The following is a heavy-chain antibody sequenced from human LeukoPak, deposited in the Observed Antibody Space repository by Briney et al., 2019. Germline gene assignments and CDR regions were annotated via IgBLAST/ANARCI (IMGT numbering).Heavy chain of an antibody. CDR2: IKEDGSAK. Sequence: GGSLRLSCAASGFTFSTNWMSWVRQAPGKGLEWVANIKEDGSAKHYVDSVRGRFTISRDNAKNSLYLQMDTLRAEDTAVYYCARYSGSYGVVNWGQGTLVTVSS. CDR3: ARYSGSYGVVN. V-gene: IGHV3-7*04. J-gene: IGHJ4*02. D-gene: IGHD1-26*01. CDR1: GFTFSTNW.